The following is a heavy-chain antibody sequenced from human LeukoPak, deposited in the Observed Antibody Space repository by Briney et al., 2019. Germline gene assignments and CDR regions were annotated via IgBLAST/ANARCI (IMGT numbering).Heavy chain of an antibody. CDR3: ARDNSGGSTWWFDA. Sequence: GASVKLSCKASGFTFTSYYMHWVRQAPGQGLEWMGIINPSGSYTSYAQKFQGRVTMTRDTSTSTVYMELSSLRSEDAAVYYCARDNSGGSTWWFDAWGQGTLVTVSS. V-gene: IGHV1-46*01. D-gene: IGHD2-15*01. J-gene: IGHJ5*02. CDR2: INPSGSYT. CDR1: GFTFTSYY.